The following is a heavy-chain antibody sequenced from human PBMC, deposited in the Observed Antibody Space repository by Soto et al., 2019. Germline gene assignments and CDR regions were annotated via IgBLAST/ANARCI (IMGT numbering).Heavy chain of an antibody. V-gene: IGHV3-7*01. CDR3: ARAYTYYYGSGSYYNDLYYYYYMDV. D-gene: IGHD3-10*01. CDR2: IKQDGSEK. CDR1: GFTFSSYW. J-gene: IGHJ6*03. Sequence: EVQLVESGGGLVQPGGSLRLSCAASGFTFSSYWMSWVRQAPGKGLEWVANIKQDGSEKYYVDSVKGRFTISRDNAKNSLYLQMNSLRAEDTAVYYCARAYTYYYGSGSYYNDLYYYYYMDVWGKGTTVTVSS.